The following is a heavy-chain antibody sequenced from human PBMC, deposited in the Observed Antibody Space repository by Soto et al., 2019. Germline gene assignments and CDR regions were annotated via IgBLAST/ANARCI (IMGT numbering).Heavy chain of an antibody. CDR2: IYHSGST. Sequence: PSVTQRLTKSVAGGSIGNVGYCWSLIRQPPGKGLEWIGYIYHSGSTYYNPSLKSRVTISVDRSKNQFSLKLSSVSAADTAVYYCARVPDRWGQGTLGTVSS. CDR1: GGSIGNVGYC. V-gene: IGHV4-30-2*01. D-gene: IGHD2-2*01. J-gene: IGHJ5*02. CDR3: ARVPDR.